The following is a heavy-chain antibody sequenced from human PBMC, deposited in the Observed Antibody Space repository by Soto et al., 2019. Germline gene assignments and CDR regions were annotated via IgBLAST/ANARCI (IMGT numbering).Heavy chain of an antibody. V-gene: IGHV2-5*01. Sequence: SGATLVHPTQTLTLTCTFSGFSLSTSGVGVGWIRHPPVKALEWLALIYWNDEKRYSTSLKSRLTITKDTSKNQVVLTMTNMDPVDTATYYCAHRLDIVATILSYYFHXWGQGTLVTVSX. J-gene: IGHJ4*02. CDR3: AHRLDIVATILSYYFHX. CDR2: IYWNDEK. CDR1: GFSLSTSGVG. D-gene: IGHD5-12*01.